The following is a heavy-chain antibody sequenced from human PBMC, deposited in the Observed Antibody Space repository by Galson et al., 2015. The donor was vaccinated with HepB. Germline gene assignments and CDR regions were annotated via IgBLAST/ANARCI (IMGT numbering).Heavy chain of an antibody. CDR3: ARTITPAPIPLFDS. Sequence: SLRLSCAASRFTFSHYWMHWVRQAPGKGLVWVSRIKSNGETADYADSVKGRFTISRDNAKNRLFMDMDSLTVEDTAVYFCARTITPAPIPLFDSWGQGTLVTVSS. V-gene: IGHV3-74*01. D-gene: IGHD3-10*01. CDR2: IKSNGETA. CDR1: RFTFSHYW. J-gene: IGHJ4*02.